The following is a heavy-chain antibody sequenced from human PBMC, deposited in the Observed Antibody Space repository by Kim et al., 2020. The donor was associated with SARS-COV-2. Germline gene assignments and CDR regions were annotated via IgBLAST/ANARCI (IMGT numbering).Heavy chain of an antibody. CDR1: GFTFSSHV. CDR3: ARNLVGDTELGR. V-gene: IGHV3-30*03. Sequence: GGSLRLSCAASGFTFSSHVMHWVRQAPGKGLEWVALISYDGSTQRYTDSVKGRFTVSRDNSKKIQFLQMNSMTPEDTAVYYCARNLVGDTELGRWGQGTLVTVSS. J-gene: IGHJ4*02. D-gene: IGHD1-26*01. CDR2: ISYDGSTQ.